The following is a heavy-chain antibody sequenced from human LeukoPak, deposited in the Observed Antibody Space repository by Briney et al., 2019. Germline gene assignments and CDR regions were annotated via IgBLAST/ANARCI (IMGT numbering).Heavy chain of an antibody. CDR2: ISAYNGYT. J-gene: IGHJ6*03. CDR1: GYTFTSHG. Sequence: ASVKVSCKASGYTFTSHGFSWVRQAPGQGLEWMGWISAYNGYTNYAQKLQGRVTMTTDTSTSTAYMELRSLRSDDTAVYYCASDGGTWNHDYYMDVWGKGTTVTVSS. CDR3: ASDGGTWNHDYYMDV. V-gene: IGHV1-18*01. D-gene: IGHD1-14*01.